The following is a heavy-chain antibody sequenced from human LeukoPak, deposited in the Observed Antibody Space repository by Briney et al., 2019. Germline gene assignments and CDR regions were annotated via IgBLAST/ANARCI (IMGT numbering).Heavy chain of an antibody. V-gene: IGHV4-59*01. CDR3: ARGSYLAGFGDRPTWFDP. CDR1: GGSISSYY. Sequence: SETLSLTCTVSGGSISSYYWSWIRQPPGKGLEWIGYIYYSGSTNYNPSLKSRVTISVDTSKNQFSLKLSSVTAADTAVYYCARGSYLAGFGDRPTWFDPWGQGTLVTVSS. D-gene: IGHD3-10*01. J-gene: IGHJ5*02. CDR2: IYYSGST.